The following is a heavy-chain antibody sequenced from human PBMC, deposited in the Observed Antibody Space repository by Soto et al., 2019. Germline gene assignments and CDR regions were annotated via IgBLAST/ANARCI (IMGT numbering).Heavy chain of an antibody. CDR1: GFTFSSYA. J-gene: IGHJ6*02. Sequence: GGSLRLSCAASGFTFSSYAMHWVRQAPGKGLEWVAVISYDGSNKYYADSVKGRFTISRDNSKNTLYLQMNSLRAEDTAVYYCARDRIIAAAGPFYYGMDVWGQGTTVTVSS. V-gene: IGHV3-30-3*01. CDR3: ARDRIIAAAGPFYYGMDV. D-gene: IGHD6-13*01. CDR2: ISYDGSNK.